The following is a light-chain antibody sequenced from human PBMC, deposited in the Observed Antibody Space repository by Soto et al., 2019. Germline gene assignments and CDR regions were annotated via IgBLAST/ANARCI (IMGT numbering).Light chain of an antibody. J-gene: IGKJ3*01. CDR1: QGISSY. Sequence: AIRMTQSPSSLSASTGDRVTITCRASQGISSYLAWYQQKPGKAPKLLIYAASTLQSGVPSSFSGSGSVTDFTLTNSCLQSEDFATYDCQQYYSYPGTFGPGTKVDIK. CDR2: AAS. CDR3: QQYYSYPGT. V-gene: IGKV1-8*01.